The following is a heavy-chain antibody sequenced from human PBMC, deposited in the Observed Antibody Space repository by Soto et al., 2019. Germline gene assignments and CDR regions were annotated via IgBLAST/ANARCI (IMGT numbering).Heavy chain of an antibody. CDR1: GGSFSGYY. Sequence: PSETLSLNCVVYGGSFSGYYWSWFRHLPGKGLEWIGEINHSGSTNYNPSLKSRVTISVDTSKNQFSLKLSSVTAADTAVYYCARGALLGGSVVYYYYYYYIDIWGKGATVTVSS. CDR3: ARGALLGGSVVYYYYYYYIDI. J-gene: IGHJ6*03. V-gene: IGHV4-34*01. D-gene: IGHD3-10*01. CDR2: INHSGST.